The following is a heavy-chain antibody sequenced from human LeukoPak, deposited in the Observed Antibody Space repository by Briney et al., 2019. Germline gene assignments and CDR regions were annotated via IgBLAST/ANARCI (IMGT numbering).Heavy chain of an antibody. V-gene: IGHV3-64D*09. Sequence: PGRSLRLSCSASGFTFSTYTMHWVRQAPGKGLEYVSTVSRNGGSTYYADSVKGRFTISRDNSKNTLYLQMSSLRTEDTAVYYCVKDLDLPTWYFDLWGRGTLVTVSS. CDR3: VKDLDLPTWYFDL. CDR1: GFTFSTYT. J-gene: IGHJ2*01. CDR2: VSRNGGST.